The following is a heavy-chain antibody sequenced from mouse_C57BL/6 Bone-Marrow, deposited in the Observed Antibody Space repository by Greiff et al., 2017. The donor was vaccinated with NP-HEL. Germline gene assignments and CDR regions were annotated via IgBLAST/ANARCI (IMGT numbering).Heavy chain of an antibody. CDR2: IEPSDSET. V-gene: IGHV1-52*01. J-gene: IGHJ1*03. CDR1: GYTFTSYW. D-gene: IGHD2-5*01. CDR3: AREGAYYSNHGWYFDV. Sequence: QVQLQQPGAELVRPGSSVKLSCKASGYTFTSYWMHWVKQRPIQGLEWIGNIEPSDSETHYNQKFKDKATLTVDKSSITAYMQRSSLTSEASAVYDCAREGAYYSNHGWYFDVWGTGTTVTVSS.